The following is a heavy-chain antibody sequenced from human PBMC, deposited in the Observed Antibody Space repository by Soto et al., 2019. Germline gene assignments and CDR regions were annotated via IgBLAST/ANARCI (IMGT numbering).Heavy chain of an antibody. V-gene: IGHV4-59*01. CDR3: TREQTSTVVTQ. D-gene: IGHD4-17*01. CDR1: GVSISNYY. Sequence: VQLQGSGPGLMKPSETLSLTCTVFGVSISNYYWSWIRQPPGKGLEWIACVYYSGSTNYNPSLKSRVTRSIDTSKHQFSLKLTSVTAADTAVYYCTREQTSTVVTQWGPGTLVTVSS. J-gene: IGHJ4*02. CDR2: VYYSGST.